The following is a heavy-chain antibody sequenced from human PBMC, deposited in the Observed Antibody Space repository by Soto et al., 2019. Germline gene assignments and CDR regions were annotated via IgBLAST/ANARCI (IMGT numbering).Heavy chain of an antibody. J-gene: IGHJ5*02. CDR1: GGSISSGGDS. V-gene: IGHV4-30-2*01. D-gene: IGHD2-2*01. Sequence: QLQLQESGSVLVKPSQTLSLTCAVSGGSISSGGDSWSLLRQPPGKGLEWIGYIYHIGSTYYNPCLKSSVNISVDRTKNHFSMKMSSGNAADTAVYYCARVPDRWGQGTLVTVSS. CDR3: ARVPDR. CDR2: IYHIGST.